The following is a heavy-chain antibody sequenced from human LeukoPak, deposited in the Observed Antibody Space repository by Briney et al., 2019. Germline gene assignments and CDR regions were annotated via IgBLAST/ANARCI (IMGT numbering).Heavy chain of an antibody. D-gene: IGHD3-3*01. CDR1: GFTFSNAW. CDR3: TRPAFLEWLSTDY. CDR2: IKSKTDGGTT. J-gene: IGHJ4*02. V-gene: IGHV3-15*01. Sequence: PGGSLRLSCAASGFTFSNAWMSWVRQAPGKGLEWVGRIKSKTDGGTTDYAAPVKGRFTISRDDSKNALYLQMNSLKTEDTAVYYCTRPAFLEWLSTDYWGQGALVTVSS.